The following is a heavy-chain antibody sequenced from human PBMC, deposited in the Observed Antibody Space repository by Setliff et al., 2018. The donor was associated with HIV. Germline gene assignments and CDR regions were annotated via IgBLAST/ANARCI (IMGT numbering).Heavy chain of an antibody. V-gene: IGHV3-7*01. CDR3: ARSGGLRSFDWLPYHYYFDY. CDR2: IKQDGSEK. D-gene: IGHD3-9*01. Sequence: PGGSLRLSCEASGFTFTNYWMSWVRQAPGKGLEWVANIKQDGSEKYYVDSVKGRFTISRDNAKNSLYLQMNSLRADDTAVYYCARSGGLRSFDWLPYHYYFDYWGQGTLVTVSS. J-gene: IGHJ4*02. CDR1: GFTFTNYW.